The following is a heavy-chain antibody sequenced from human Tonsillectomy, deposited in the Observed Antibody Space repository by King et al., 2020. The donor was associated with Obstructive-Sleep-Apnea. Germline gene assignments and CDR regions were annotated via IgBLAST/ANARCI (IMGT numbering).Heavy chain of an antibody. CDR1: GGSISSYY. D-gene: IGHD3-3*01. Sequence: VQLQESGPGLVKTSEALSLTCTVSGGSISSYYWSWIRQPPGKGLEWIGYIYYSGSTNYNPSLKSRVTISVDTSKNQFSLKLSSVTAADTAVYYCARVGTYYDFWSGYYAPNWFDPWGQGTLVTVSS. CDR3: ARVGTYYDFWSGYYAPNWFDP. CDR2: IYYSGST. J-gene: IGHJ5*02. V-gene: IGHV4-59*01.